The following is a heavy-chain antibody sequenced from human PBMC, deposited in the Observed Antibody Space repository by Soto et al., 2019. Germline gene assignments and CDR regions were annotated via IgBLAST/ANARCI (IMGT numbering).Heavy chain of an antibody. CDR1: GGSISSGGYS. CDR3: ARGMTTVTTLDY. CDR2: IYHSGST. D-gene: IGHD4-4*01. V-gene: IGHV4-30-2*01. J-gene: IGHJ4*02. Sequence: TLSLPFAVSGGSISSGGYSWSSIRQPPGKGLEWIGYIYHSGSTYYNPSLKSRVTISVDRSKNQFSLKLSSVTAADTAVYYCARGMTTVTTLDYWGQGTLVTVSS.